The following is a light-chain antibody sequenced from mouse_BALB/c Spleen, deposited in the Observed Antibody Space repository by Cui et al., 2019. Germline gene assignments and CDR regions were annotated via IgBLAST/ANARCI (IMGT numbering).Light chain of an antibody. V-gene: IGKV4-72*01. J-gene: IGKJ5*01. CDR3: QQWSSNPIT. CDR1: SRVSY. CDR2: ATS. Sequence: QIVLSQSRAILSASPGVLVTMTCRGSSRVSYMHGYQQKRGATPKPWIYATSNLASGVPARFSGSGSGTSYSLTISRVEADDDSTDYCQQWSSNPITFGAGTKLELK.